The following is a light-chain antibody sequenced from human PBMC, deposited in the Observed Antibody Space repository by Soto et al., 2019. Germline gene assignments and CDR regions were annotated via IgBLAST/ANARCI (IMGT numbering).Light chain of an antibody. Sequence: QSALTQPASVSVSPGQSIAISCTGTSSDVGNYNYVSWYQHHPGKVPKLMIYEVSNRPSGISDRFSGSKSGNTASLTISGLQPDDEADYYCSSYASSSTIVFGGGTKVTVL. J-gene: IGLJ2*01. CDR3: SSYASSSTIV. CDR1: SSDVGNYNY. V-gene: IGLV2-14*01. CDR2: EVS.